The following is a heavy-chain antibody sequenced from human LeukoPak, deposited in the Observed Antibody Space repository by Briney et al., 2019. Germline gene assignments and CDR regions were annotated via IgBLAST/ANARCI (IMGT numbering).Heavy chain of an antibody. Sequence: SETLSLTCAVYGGSFSGYYWSWIRQPPGKGLEWIGEINHSGSTNYNPSLKSRVTISVDTSKNQFSLKLSSVTAADTAVYYCARASILGYCSGGSCRYYFDYWGQGTLVTVPS. J-gene: IGHJ4*02. V-gene: IGHV4-34*01. CDR1: GGSFSGYY. CDR3: ARASILGYCSGGSCRYYFDY. CDR2: INHSGST. D-gene: IGHD2-15*01.